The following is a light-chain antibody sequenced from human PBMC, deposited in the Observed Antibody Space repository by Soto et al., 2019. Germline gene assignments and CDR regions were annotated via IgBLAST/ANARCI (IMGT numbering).Light chain of an antibody. J-gene: IGKJ4*01. Sequence: DIVMTQSPDSLAVSLGERATINCKSSQSVLYSSNNKNYLAWYQQKSGQPPGLLIYWASTRESGVPDRFSGSGSGTDFTLTISSLQAEDVAIYYCQQHLTTLLTFGGGTRVEIK. CDR1: QSVLYSSNNKNY. CDR2: WAS. V-gene: IGKV4-1*01. CDR3: QQHLTTLLT.